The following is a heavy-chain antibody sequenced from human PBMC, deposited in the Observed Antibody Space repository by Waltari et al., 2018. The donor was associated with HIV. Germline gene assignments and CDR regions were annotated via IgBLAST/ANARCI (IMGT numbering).Heavy chain of an antibody. Sequence: QVQLQESGPGLVKPSKTLLLICDVSRGSIASSNWWAWVRQTPGQGLEWIGEIFHSGSANYRPSLRSRVTISLDKSKNRFSLKLISVTAADTATYFCASLKGHPMSGAGAFDYWGQGILVTVS. J-gene: IGHJ4*02. V-gene: IGHV4-4*02. CDR1: RGSIASSNW. CDR3: ASLKGHPMSGAGAFDY. CDR2: IFHSGSA. D-gene: IGHD2-8*02.